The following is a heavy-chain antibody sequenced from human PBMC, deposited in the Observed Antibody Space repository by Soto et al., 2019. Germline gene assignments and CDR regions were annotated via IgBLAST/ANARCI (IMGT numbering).Heavy chain of an antibody. CDR1: CYKFPTCF. V-gene: IGHV1-46*01. CDR2: IHPSGDT. D-gene: IGHD2-15*01. CDR3: VRGYCTTSPCSGDFQF. J-gene: IGHJ1*01. Sequence: ASVQVSWKGSCYKFPTCFIHWVRQAPGQGLEWMGMIHPSGDTGYAQKFRGRVTMTIDTSTTTAYMELRNLTSEDTAVYFSVRGYCTTSPCSGDFQFWGQGTLVTVSS.